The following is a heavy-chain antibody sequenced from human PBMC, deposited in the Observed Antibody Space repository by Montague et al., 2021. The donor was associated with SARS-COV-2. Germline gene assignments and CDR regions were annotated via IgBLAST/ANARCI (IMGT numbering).Heavy chain of an antibody. CDR2: IYYSGST. D-gene: IGHD6-6*01. J-gene: IGHJ4*02. CDR3: ARDLNEYSSSGGFDY. CDR1: GGSISSSSYY. Sequence: SETLSLTCTVSGGSISSSSYYWGWIRQPPGKGLEWIGSIYYSGSTYYNPSLKSRVTISVDTSKNQFSLKLSSVTAADTAVYYCARDLNEYSSSGGFDYWGQGPLVTAPS. V-gene: IGHV4-39*07.